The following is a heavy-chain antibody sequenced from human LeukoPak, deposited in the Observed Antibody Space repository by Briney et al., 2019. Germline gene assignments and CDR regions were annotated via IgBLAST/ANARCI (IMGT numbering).Heavy chain of an antibody. Sequence: GESLKISCKGSGYRFTEYWIAWVRQMPGKGLEWMGVVYPSNSETRYSPSFQGQVTISADKSISTAYLQWGSLEASDTAMYFCARHRYSGSDTQGFDSWGQGTLVTVSS. CDR3: ARHRYSGSDTQGFDS. CDR1: GYRFTEYW. CDR2: VYPSNSET. D-gene: IGHD5-12*01. V-gene: IGHV5-51*01. J-gene: IGHJ4*02.